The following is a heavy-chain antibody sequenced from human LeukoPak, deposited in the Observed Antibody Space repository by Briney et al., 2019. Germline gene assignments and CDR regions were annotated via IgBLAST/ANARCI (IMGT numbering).Heavy chain of an antibody. CDR3: AKRGHYSINWYHYFDY. CDR1: GFAFNTYS. Sequence: GGSLRLSCAASGFAFNTYSMNWVRQAPGKGLEWVAAIASNGGSEYYADSVKGRFTISRDNSKNTLFLQMNSLRPDDTAVYYCAKRGHYSINWYHYFDYWGQGTLVTVSS. V-gene: IGHV3-30*18. J-gene: IGHJ4*02. D-gene: IGHD6-13*01. CDR2: IASNGGSE.